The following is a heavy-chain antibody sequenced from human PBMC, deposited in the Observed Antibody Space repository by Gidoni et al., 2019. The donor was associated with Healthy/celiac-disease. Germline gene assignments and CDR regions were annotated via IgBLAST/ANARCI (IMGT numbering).Heavy chain of an antibody. J-gene: IGHJ6*02. V-gene: IGHV4-59*08. D-gene: IGHD3-16*01. CDR1: GGSISSYY. CDR2: IYYSGST. Sequence: QVQLQESGPGLVKPSETLSLTCTVSGGSISSYYWSWIRQPPGKGLECIGYIYYSGSTNYNPSLKSRVTISVDTSKNQFSLKLSSVTAADTAVYYCARRGPVYYYYGMDVWGQGTTVTVSS. CDR3: ARRGPVYYYYGMDV.